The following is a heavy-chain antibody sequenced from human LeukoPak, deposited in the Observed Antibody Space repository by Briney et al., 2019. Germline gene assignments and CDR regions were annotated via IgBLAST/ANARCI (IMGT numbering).Heavy chain of an antibody. CDR1: GFTFSSYS. CDR2: ISSRSDTI. CDR3: ARDSYDILTGYRFDS. V-gene: IGHV3-48*04. D-gene: IGHD3-9*01. J-gene: IGHJ4*02. Sequence: GGSLRLSCAASGFTFSSYSMNWVRQAPGKGLEWVSYISSRSDTIYYTDSVKGRFTISRDNAKNSLYLQMNSLRAEDTAVYYCARDSYDILTGYRFDSWGQGTLVTVSS.